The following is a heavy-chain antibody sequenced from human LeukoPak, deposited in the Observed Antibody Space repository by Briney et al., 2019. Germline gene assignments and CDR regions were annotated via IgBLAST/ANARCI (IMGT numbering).Heavy chain of an antibody. CDR2: IKSKTDDGTT. V-gene: IGHV3-15*01. J-gene: IGHJ6*02. Sequence: PGGSLRLSCAASGFTFSNAWMSWVRQAPGKGLEWVGRIKSKTDDGTTDYAAPVKGRFTISRDDSKNALYLQMNSLKTEDTAVYYCTTDLRYSSGWYGDYYGMDVWGQGTTVTVSS. D-gene: IGHD6-19*01. CDR1: GFTFSNAW. CDR3: TTDLRYSSGWYGDYYGMDV.